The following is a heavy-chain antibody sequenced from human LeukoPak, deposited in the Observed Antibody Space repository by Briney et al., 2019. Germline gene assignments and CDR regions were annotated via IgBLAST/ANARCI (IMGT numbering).Heavy chain of an antibody. V-gene: IGHV3-20*04. Sequence: GGSLRLSCPASGFIFSNYWMHWVRQAPGKGLEWVSSINWNGGSTGYADSVKGRFTISRDNAKKSLYLQMNSLRDEDTALYYCARGGRAVAGVRFYYNGMDVWGQGTTVTVSS. J-gene: IGHJ6*02. CDR3: ARGGRAVAGVRFYYNGMDV. CDR1: GFIFSNYW. D-gene: IGHD6-19*01. CDR2: INWNGGST.